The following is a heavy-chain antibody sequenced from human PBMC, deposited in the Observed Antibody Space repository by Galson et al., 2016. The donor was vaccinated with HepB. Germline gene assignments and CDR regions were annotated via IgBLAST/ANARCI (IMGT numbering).Heavy chain of an antibody. Sequence: ETLSLTCTVSGASINDSTWWTWVRQAPGRGLEWIGEIYHTETTNNNPFLSSRFTLSIDKSKDQFSLNLTSATAADTAVYYCARAAVVPGARMVFDPWGQGTLVTVSS. J-gene: IGHJ5*02. CDR3: ARAAVVPGARMVFDP. CDR2: IYHTETT. D-gene: IGHD2-2*01. CDR1: GASINDSTW. V-gene: IGHV4-4*02.